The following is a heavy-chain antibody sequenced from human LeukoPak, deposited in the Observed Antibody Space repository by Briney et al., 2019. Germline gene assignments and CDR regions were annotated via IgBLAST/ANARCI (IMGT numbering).Heavy chain of an antibody. J-gene: IGHJ6*03. CDR2: ISGSGDKT. D-gene: IGHD2-15*01. CDR1: GFSLSTYA. CDR3: AKDTTAWWYHRAYMNV. Sequence: GGSLRLSCAASGFSLSTYAMSWVRQAPGGGLEWVSSISGSGDKTYHADSVKGRFTISKDNSENRLSLQMDSLRAEDTAVYFCAKDTTAWWYHRAYMNVWGKGTTVTVSS. V-gene: IGHV3-23*01.